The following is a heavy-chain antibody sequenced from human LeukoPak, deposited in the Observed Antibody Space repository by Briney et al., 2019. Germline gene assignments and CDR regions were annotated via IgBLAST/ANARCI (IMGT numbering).Heavy chain of an antibody. CDR3: ARVVHSRAFGGVIAVDY. V-gene: IGHV1-2*02. CDR1: GYTFTGYY. Sequence: GESLKISCKGSGYTFTGYYMHWVRQAPGQGLEWMGWINPNSGGTNYAQKFQGRVTMTRDTSISTAYMELSRLRSDDTAVYYCARVVHSRAFGGVIAVDYWGQGTLVTVSS. CDR2: INPNSGGT. D-gene: IGHD3-16*02. J-gene: IGHJ4*02.